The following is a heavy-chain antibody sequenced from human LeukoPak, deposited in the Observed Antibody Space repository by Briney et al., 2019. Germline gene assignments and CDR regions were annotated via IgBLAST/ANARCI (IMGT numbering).Heavy chain of an antibody. Sequence: GGSLRLSCAASGFTFSSYSMSWVRQAPGKGLEWVSSISSSSSYIYYADSVKGRFTISRDNAKNSLYLQMNSLRAEDTAVYYCARDRGGKYCSSTSCPVDYWGQGTLVTVSS. CDR3: ARDRGGKYCSSTSCPVDY. CDR2: ISSSSSYI. V-gene: IGHV3-21*01. CDR1: GFTFSSYS. D-gene: IGHD2-2*01. J-gene: IGHJ4*02.